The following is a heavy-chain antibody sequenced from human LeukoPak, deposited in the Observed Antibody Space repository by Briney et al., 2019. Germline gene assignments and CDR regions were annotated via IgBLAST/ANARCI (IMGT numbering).Heavy chain of an antibody. Sequence: GGSLRLSCAASGFTFSSYWMSWVRQAPGKGLEWVANIKQDGSEKYYVDSVKGRFTISRDNAKNSLYLQMNSLRAEDTAVYYCARDMAYSSSWYVAAYYFDYWGQGTLVTVSS. CDR2: IKQDGSEK. V-gene: IGHV3-7*01. CDR3: ARDMAYSSSWYVAAYYFDY. D-gene: IGHD6-13*01. J-gene: IGHJ4*02. CDR1: GFTFSSYW.